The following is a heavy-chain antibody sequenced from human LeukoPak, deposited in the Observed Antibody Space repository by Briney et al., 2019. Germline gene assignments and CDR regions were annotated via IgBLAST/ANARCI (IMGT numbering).Heavy chain of an antibody. Sequence: GESLKISCKGSGYSSTSYWSGWVRQMPGKSLEWMGIIYPGDSDTRYSPSFQGQVTISADKSISTAYLQWSSLKASDTAMYYCARGGSGIAAAGTIIDYWGQGTLVTVSS. CDR2: IYPGDSDT. D-gene: IGHD6-13*01. V-gene: IGHV5-51*01. CDR3: ARGGSGIAAAGTIIDY. CDR1: GYSSTSYW. J-gene: IGHJ4*02.